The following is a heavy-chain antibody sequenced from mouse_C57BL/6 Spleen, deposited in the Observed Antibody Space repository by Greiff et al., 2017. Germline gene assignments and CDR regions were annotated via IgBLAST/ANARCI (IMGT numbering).Heavy chain of an antibody. D-gene: IGHD2-2*01. CDR3: ARRIYYGYDGGAWFAY. CDR2: ILPGSGST. CDR1: GYTFTGYW. Sequence: VKLMESGAELMKPGASVKLSCKATGYTFTGYWIEWVKQRPGHGLEWIGEILPGSGSTNYNEKFKGKATFTADTSSNTAYMQLSSLTTEDSAIYYCARRIYYGYDGGAWFAYWGQGTLVTVSA. V-gene: IGHV1-9*01. J-gene: IGHJ3*01.